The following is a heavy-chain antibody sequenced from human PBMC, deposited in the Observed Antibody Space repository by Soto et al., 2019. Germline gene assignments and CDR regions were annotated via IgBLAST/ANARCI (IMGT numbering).Heavy chain of an antibody. CDR1: GGTFSGHA. D-gene: IGHD7-27*01. CDR2: LIPLFGTT. CDR3: ARGPNWGYRFDS. J-gene: IGHJ4*02. V-gene: IGHV1-69*06. Sequence: QVQLVQSGAEVKKPGSSVKVSCEASGGTFSGHAISWVRQAPGQGPEWMGGLIPLFGTTQHAQNFPDRLTITADKSTRTAYMELTSLRFEDTAIYYCARGPNWGYRFDSWGQGTLVTVSS.